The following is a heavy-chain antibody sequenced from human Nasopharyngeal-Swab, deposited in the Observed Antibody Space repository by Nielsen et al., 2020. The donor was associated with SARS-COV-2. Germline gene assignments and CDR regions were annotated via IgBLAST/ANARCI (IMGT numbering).Heavy chain of an antibody. CDR2: INTANGDT. Sequence: WVRQAPGQGLEWMGWINTANGDTRYSQKFQDRVTISTDISAISTDTSATTAYMELSSLGSEDTAVYFCARDEDVWGQGTTVTVSS. V-gene: IGHV1-3*04. J-gene: IGHJ6*02. CDR3: ARDEDV.